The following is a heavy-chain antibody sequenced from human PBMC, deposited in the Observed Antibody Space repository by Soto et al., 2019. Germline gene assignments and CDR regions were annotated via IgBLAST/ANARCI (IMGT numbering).Heavy chain of an antibody. V-gene: IGHV3-7*01. CDR1: VFTFSSYW. CDR2: IKQDGSEK. J-gene: IGHJ4*02. Sequence: VGFLRLSCEASVFTFSSYWMTWVRQAPGKGLEWVANIKQDGSEKNYVASVKGRFTISRDNAKNSLYLQMNSLRAEDTAVYYCARLEGLATISYYFDFWGPGDLVTVS. CDR3: ARLEGLATISYYFDF. D-gene: IGHD3-16*02.